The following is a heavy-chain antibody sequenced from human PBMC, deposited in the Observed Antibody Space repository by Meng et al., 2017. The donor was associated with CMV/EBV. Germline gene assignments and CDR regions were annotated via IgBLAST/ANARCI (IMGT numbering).Heavy chain of an antibody. CDR1: ISRSSYY. CDR3: ARHVRGRAAAGAPGFDP. V-gene: IGHV4-39*01. J-gene: IGHJ5*02. Sequence: ISRSSYYWGWSRQPPGKGLEWIGSIYDSGSTYYNPSLKSRVTISVDTSKNQFALKLSSVTAADTAVYYCARHVRGRAAAGAPGFDPWGQGTLVTVSS. D-gene: IGHD6-13*01. CDR2: IYDSGST.